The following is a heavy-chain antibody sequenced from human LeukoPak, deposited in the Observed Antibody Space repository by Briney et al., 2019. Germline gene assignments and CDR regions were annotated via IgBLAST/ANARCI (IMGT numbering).Heavy chain of an antibody. CDR2: ISSSSSYI. D-gene: IGHD3-9*01. CDR3: ARDRYFDWFLDY. J-gene: IGHJ4*02. V-gene: IGHV3-21*01. CDR1: GFTFSSYS. Sequence: GGSLRLSCAASGFTFSSYSMNWVRQAPGKGLEWVSSISSSSSYIYYADSVKGRFTISRDNAKNTLYLQMNSLRAEDTAVYYCARDRYFDWFLDYWGQGTLVTVSS.